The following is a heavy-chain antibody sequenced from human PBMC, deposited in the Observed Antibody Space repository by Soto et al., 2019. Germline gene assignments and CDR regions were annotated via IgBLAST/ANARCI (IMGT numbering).Heavy chain of an antibody. J-gene: IGHJ6*02. CDR3: ARQTYYYGADV. Sequence: PGESLKISCRGSGYRFTNYWIGWVRQMPGKGLEWMGIIYPGDSQSRYSPSFQGQVTISADKSISTVYLQWSSLKASDSAIYYCARQTYYYGADVWGQGTTVTVSS. CDR1: GYRFTNYW. CDR2: IYPGDSQS. V-gene: IGHV5-51*01.